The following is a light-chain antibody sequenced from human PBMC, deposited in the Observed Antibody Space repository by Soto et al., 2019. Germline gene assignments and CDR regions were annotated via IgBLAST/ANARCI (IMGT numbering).Light chain of an antibody. Sequence: QSALTQPPSASGSPGQSVTISCTGTSSDVGAYNYVSWYQQCPGKAPKLMIYEVSKRPSGVPDRFSGSKSGNTASLTVSGLQTEDEADYYCSSYAGGNNLVFGTGTQLTVL. CDR2: EVS. V-gene: IGLV2-8*01. J-gene: IGLJ1*01. CDR3: SSYAGGNNLV. CDR1: SSDVGAYNY.